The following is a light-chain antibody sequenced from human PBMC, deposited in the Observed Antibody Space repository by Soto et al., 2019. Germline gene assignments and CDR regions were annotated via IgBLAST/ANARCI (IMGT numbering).Light chain of an antibody. J-gene: IGLJ1*01. CDR3: QSYDSSLSVYV. CDR2: GNS. V-gene: IGLV1-40*01. Sequence: TVVTQPPSVSGAPGQRVTISCTGSSSNIGAGYDVHWYQQLPGTAPKLLIYGNSNRPSGVPDRFSGSKSGTSASLAITGLQAEDEADYYCQSYDSSLSVYVFGTGTKLTDL. CDR1: SSNIGAGYD.